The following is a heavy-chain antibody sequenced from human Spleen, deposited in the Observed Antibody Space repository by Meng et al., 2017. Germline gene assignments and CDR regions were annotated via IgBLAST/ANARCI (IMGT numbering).Heavy chain of an antibody. V-gene: IGHV3-7*04. CDR3: ARVDYGGDGVGY. CDR2: INQDGSEK. D-gene: IGHD4-23*01. Sequence: GGSLRLSCAASGFTFSDYYMSCVRQAPGKGLEWVANINQDGSEKSYVDSVRGRFTISRDNAKNSLYLQMNSLRGEDTAVYYCARVDYGGDGVGYWGQGALVTVSS. J-gene: IGHJ4*02. CDR1: GFTFSDYY.